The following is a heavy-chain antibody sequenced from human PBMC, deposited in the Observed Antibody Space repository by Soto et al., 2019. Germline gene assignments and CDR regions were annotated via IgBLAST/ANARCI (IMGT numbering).Heavy chain of an antibody. D-gene: IGHD5-18*01. J-gene: IGHJ6*02. Sequence: MWSAQHSQRKGLEWMGWINPNSGGTNYAQTFQGRVTMTRDTSISTAYMELSRLRSDDTAVYYCARDLSRKSYDYLSACGMDSCCPGPTVT. CDR2: INPNSGGT. CDR3: ARDLSRKSYDYLSACGMDS. V-gene: IGHV1-2*02.